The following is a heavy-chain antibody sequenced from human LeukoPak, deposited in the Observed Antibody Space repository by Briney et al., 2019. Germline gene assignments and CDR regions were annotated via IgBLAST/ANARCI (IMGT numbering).Heavy chain of an antibody. CDR3: AKDDYDILTGSGGFDY. V-gene: IGHV3-9*01. J-gene: IGHJ4*02. D-gene: IGHD3-9*01. Sequence: SLRLSCAASGFTFDDYAMHWVRQAPGKGLEWVSGISWNSGSIGYADSVKGRFTTSRDNAKNSLYLQMNSLRAEDTALYYCAKDDYDILTGSGGFDYWGQGTLVTVSS. CDR2: ISWNSGSI. CDR1: GFTFDDYA.